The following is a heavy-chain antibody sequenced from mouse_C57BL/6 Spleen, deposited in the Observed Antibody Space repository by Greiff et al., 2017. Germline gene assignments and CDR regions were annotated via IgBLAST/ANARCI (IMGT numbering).Heavy chain of an antibody. CDR1: GYAFTNYL. V-gene: IGHV1-54*01. CDR3: ARSRLYGSSYGY. CDR2: INPGSGGT. Sequence: VQLQQSGAELVRPGTSVKVSCKASGYAFTNYLLEWVKQRPGQGLEWIGVINPGSGGTNYNEKFKGKATLTADKSSSTAYMQLSSLTSEDSAVYICARSRLYGSSYGYWGQGTTLTVSS. D-gene: IGHD1-1*01. J-gene: IGHJ2*01.